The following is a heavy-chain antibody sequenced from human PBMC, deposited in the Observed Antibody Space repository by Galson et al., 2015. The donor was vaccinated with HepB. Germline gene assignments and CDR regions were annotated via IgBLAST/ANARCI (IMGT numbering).Heavy chain of an antibody. CDR3: ARGGGAASFDY. J-gene: IGHJ4*02. V-gene: IGHV1-69*13. D-gene: IGHD2-15*01. Sequence: SVKVSCKASGGTFSSYAISWVRQAPGQGLEWMGGIIPIFGTANYAQKFQGRVTITAVESTNTAYMELSSLRSEDAAVYFCARGGGAASFDYWGQGTLVTVSS. CDR1: GGTFSSYA. CDR2: IIPIFGTA.